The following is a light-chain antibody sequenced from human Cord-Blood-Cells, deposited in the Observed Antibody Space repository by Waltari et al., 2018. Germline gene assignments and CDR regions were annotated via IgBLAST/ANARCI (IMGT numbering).Light chain of an antibody. Sequence: QSALTQPPSASGSPGQSVTISCTGPSSDVGGYNYVSWYQRHPGKAPKLRIYEVSKRPSGVPDRFSGSKSGNTASLTVSGLQAEDEADYYCSSYAGSNNLVFGGGTKLTVL. CDR3: SSYAGSNNLV. CDR1: SSDVGGYNY. J-gene: IGLJ3*02. CDR2: EVS. V-gene: IGLV2-8*01.